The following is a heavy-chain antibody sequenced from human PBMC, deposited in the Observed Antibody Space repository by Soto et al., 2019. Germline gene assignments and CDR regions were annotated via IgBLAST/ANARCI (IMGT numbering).Heavy chain of an antibody. V-gene: IGHV3-74*01. J-gene: IGHJ4*02. Sequence: EVQLVESGGGLVQPGGSLRLSCAGSGFSFTYWMHWVRQAPGEGLVWVSRISGDGSTTNYADSVRGRFTISRDNARNTLLLQMDNLRAEDTAVYYCARAGSYRFDYWGQGTLVTVSS. CDR3: ARAGSYRFDY. CDR1: GFSFTYW. CDR2: ISGDGSTT.